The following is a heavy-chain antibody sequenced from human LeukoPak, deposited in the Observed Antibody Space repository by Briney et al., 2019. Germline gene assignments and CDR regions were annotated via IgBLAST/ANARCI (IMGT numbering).Heavy chain of an antibody. CDR3: ARRDWVSGAVRAFDI. CDR1: GFTISTYY. V-gene: IGHV3-21*05. J-gene: IGHJ3*02. D-gene: IGHD3-3*01. CDR2: ISGDSVDK. Sequence: GGSLRLSCAASGFTISTYYMNWVRQAPGKGLEWVSYISGDSVDKYYVDSVRGRFTTSRDNAKKSMYLQMSGLRAEDTAVYYCARRDWVSGAVRAFDIWGQGTMVTVSS.